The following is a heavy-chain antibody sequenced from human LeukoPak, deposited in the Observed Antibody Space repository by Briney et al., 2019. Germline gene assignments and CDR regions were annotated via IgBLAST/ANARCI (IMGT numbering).Heavy chain of an antibody. V-gene: IGHV3-66*04. CDR2: IYSGGST. CDR1: GFTVSSNY. D-gene: IGHD2-15*01. Sequence: GGSLKLSCAASGFTVSSNYMSWVRQAPGKGLEWVSDIYSGGSTYYADSVKGRFTISRDNSKNTLHLQMSSLRAEDTAIYYCARQFCGGASCYSSWFDPWGQGTLVTVSS. CDR3: ARQFCGGASCYSSWFDP. J-gene: IGHJ5*02.